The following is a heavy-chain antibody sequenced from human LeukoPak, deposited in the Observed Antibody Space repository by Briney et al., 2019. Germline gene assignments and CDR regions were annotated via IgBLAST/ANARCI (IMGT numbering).Heavy chain of an antibody. J-gene: IGHJ4*02. CDR2: ISYDGSNK. Sequence: GGSLRLSCAASGFTFSSYAMHWVRQAPGKGLEWVAVISYDGSNKYYADSVKGRFTISRDNSKNTLYLQMNSLRAEDTAVYYCARDLPRIAVAGIFDYWGQGTLVTVSS. CDR3: ARDLPRIAVAGIFDY. V-gene: IGHV3-30-3*01. CDR1: GFTFSSYA. D-gene: IGHD6-19*01.